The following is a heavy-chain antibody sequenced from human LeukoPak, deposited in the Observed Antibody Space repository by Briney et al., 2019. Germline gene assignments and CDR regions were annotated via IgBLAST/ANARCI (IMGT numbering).Heavy chain of an antibody. Sequence: PSETLSLTCTVSGGSIISYYWSWIRQPPGKGLEWIGYIYYSGSTNYNPSLKSRVTISGDTSKNQFSLKLSSVTAADTAVYYCATLRGGGSYYFDYWGQGTLVTVSS. CDR3: ATLRGGGSYYFDY. CDR1: GGSIISYY. J-gene: IGHJ4*02. V-gene: IGHV4-59*08. D-gene: IGHD1-26*01. CDR2: IYYSGST.